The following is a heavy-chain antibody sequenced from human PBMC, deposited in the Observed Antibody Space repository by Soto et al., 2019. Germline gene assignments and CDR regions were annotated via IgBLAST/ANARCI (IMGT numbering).Heavy chain of an antibody. J-gene: IGHJ4*02. CDR2: ITSSGGAM. Sequence: GGSLRLSCTASGFDFSGSEMNWFRQAPGKGLEWVAYITSSGGAMFHADSLKGRFSISRDNAKNSLFLKMNNLTADDAGVYYCAKVPHFILGSPFWGQGTLVTVSS. D-gene: IGHD2-21*01. V-gene: IGHV3-48*03. CDR3: AKVPHFILGSPF. CDR1: GFDFSGSE.